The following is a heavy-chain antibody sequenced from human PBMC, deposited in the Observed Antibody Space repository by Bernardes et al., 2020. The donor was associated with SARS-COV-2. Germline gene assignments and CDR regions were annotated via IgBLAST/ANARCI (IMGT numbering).Heavy chain of an antibody. D-gene: IGHD4-17*01. J-gene: IGHJ4*02. V-gene: IGHV3-48*03. CDR2: SSISGFNS. CDR3: ARGHGCDY. CDR1: GFSLSSYA. Sequence: VGSLSLSCAASGFSLSSYAMTWVRQAPGKGLEWISYSSISGFNSDYADSVKGRFTVSRDNAKNSLYLEMHSLRAEDSGVYYCARGHGCDYWGQGTLVTVSS.